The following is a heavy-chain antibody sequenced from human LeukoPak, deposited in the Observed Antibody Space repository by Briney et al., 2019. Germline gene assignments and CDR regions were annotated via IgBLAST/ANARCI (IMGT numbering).Heavy chain of an antibody. D-gene: IGHD5-12*01. J-gene: IGHJ4*02. CDR2: IYYSGST. CDR1: GGSISSSSYY. CDR3: ARDTRIEWLRFLDY. V-gene: IGHV4-39*07. Sequence: PSETLSLTCTVSGGSISSSSYYWGWIRQPPGKGLEWIGSIYYSGSTYYNPSLKSRVTISVDTSKNQFSLKLSSVTAADTAVYYCARDTRIEWLRFLDYWGQGILVTVSS.